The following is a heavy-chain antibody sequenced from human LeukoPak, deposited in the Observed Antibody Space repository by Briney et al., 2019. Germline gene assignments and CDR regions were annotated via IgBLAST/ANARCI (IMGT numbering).Heavy chain of an antibody. CDR3: ARDKLAYCGGDCYPDA. D-gene: IGHD2-21*02. CDR2: FSSGSTYI. J-gene: IGHJ5*02. V-gene: IGHV3-21*01. Sequence: GGSLRLSCAVSGYTFSSYGMNWLRHAPGRGLEWFSSFSSGSTYIYYTGSVKGRFTISRDNGKNSLYLQMNSVRAEDTAVYYCARDKLAYCGGDCYPDAWGQGTLVTVSS. CDR1: GYTFSSYG.